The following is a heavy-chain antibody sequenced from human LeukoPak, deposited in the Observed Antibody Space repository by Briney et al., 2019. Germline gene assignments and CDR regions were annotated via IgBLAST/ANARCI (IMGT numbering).Heavy chain of an antibody. CDR3: ARDVPDY. V-gene: IGHV1-2*02. CDR2: INPNSGGT. J-gene: IGHJ4*02. Sequence: AASVKVSCKASGYTFTGYYIHWVRQVPGQGLEWMGWINPNSGGTNYAQKFQGRVTMTRDTSISTAYMELSSLRSDDTAVYYCARDVPDYWGQGTLVTVSS. D-gene: IGHD3-10*02. CDR1: GYTFTGYY.